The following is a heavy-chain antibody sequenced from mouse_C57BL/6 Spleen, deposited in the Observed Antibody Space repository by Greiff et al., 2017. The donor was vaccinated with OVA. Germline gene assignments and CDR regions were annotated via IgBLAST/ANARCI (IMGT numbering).Heavy chain of an antibody. CDR1: GYTFTSYW. Sequence: VQLQQPGAELVKPGASVKLSCKASGYTFTSYWMHWVKQRPGQGLEWIGMIHPNSGSTNYNEKFKSKATLTVDKSSSTAYMQLSSLTSEDSAVYYCARGKDYGSSDFDYWGQGTTLTVSS. CDR2: IHPNSGST. D-gene: IGHD1-1*01. J-gene: IGHJ2*01. V-gene: IGHV1-64*01. CDR3: ARGKDYGSSDFDY.